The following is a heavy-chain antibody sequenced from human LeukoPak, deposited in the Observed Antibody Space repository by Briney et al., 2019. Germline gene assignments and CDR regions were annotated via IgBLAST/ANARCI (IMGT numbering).Heavy chain of an antibody. Sequence: WGSLRLSCEASGFTFSTFAMIRVRQPPGKGLEWVSSIFPSGGEIHYADSVRGRFTISRDNSKSTLSLQMNSLRAEDTAIYYCATYRQVLLPFESWGQGTLVTVSS. J-gene: IGHJ4*02. CDR3: ATYRQVLLPFES. CDR1: GFTFSTFA. D-gene: IGHD2-8*02. V-gene: IGHV3-23*01. CDR2: IFPSGGEI.